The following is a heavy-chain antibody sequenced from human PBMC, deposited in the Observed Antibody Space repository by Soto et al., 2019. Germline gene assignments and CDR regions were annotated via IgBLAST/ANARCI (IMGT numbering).Heavy chain of an antibody. J-gene: IGHJ2*01. CDR3: AREEPGYGDYWWYFDL. Sequence: QVQLQESGPGLVKPSETLSLTCTVSGGSISSYYWSWIRQPPGKGLEWIGYIYYSGSTNYNPSLKSRVTIAIVTAKNQFSLKLSSVTAADTAVYYCAREEPGYGDYWWYFDLWGRGTLVTVSS. D-gene: IGHD4-17*01. CDR2: IYYSGST. CDR1: GGSISSYY. V-gene: IGHV4-59*01.